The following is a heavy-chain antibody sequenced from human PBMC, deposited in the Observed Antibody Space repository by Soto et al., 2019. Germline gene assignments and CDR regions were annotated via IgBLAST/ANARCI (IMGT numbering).Heavy chain of an antibody. CDR1: GYTFTSYA. CDR2: INAGNGNT. CDR3: ARARRESAAGSPRYYYYYMDV. V-gene: IGHV1-3*01. D-gene: IGHD6-13*01. Sequence: ASVKVSCKASGYTFTSYAMHWVRQAPGQRLEWMGWINAGNGNTKYSQKFQGRVTITRDTSASTAYMELSSLRSEDTAVYYCARARRESAAGSPRYYYYYMDVWGKGTTVTVSS. J-gene: IGHJ6*03.